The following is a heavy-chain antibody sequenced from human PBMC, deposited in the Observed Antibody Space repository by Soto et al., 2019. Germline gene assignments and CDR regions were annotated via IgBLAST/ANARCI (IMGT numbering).Heavy chain of an antibody. CDR2: FDPEDGET. J-gene: IGHJ4*02. Sequence: ASVKVSCKVSGYTLTELSMHWVRQAPGKGLEWMGGFDPEDGETIYAQKFQGRVTMTEDTSTDTAYMELSSLRSEDTAVYYCATAGPYVWGSYRHTLDYWGQGTLVTVSS. CDR1: GYTLTELS. V-gene: IGHV1-24*01. CDR3: ATAGPYVWGSYRHTLDY. D-gene: IGHD3-16*02.